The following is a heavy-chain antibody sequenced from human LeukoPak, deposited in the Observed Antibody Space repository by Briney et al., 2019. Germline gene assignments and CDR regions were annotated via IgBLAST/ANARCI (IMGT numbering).Heavy chain of an antibody. CDR3: AKDGVDYDFWSGYFHVDY. V-gene: IGHV3-23*01. J-gene: IGHJ4*02. D-gene: IGHD3-3*01. CDR2: ISGSGTST. CDR1: GFTFNNFP. Sequence: PGGSLRLSCAAPGFTFNNFPMAWVRQAPGKGLEWVSAISGSGTSTYYADSVKGRFTISRDNSKNTLYMQMNNLRAEDTAVYYCAKDGVDYDFWSGYFHVDYWGQGILVTVSS.